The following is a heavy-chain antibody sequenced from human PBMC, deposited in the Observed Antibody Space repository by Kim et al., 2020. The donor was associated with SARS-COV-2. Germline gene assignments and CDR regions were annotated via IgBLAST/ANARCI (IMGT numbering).Heavy chain of an antibody. V-gene: IGHV4-61*01. CDR3: ARGRYYGSGSYYTLYYYYGMDV. J-gene: IGHJ6*02. D-gene: IGHD3-10*01. CDR1: GGSVSSGSYY. CDR2: IYYSGST. Sequence: SETLSLTCTVSGGSVSSGSYYWSWIRQPPGKGLEWIGYIYYSGSTNYNPSLKSRVTISVDTSKNQFSLKLSSVTAADTAVYYCARGRYYGSGSYYTLYYYYGMDVWGQGTTVTVSS.